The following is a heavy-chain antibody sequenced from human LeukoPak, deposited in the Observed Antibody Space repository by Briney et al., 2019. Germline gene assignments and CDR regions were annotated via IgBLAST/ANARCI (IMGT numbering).Heavy chain of an antibody. V-gene: IGHV3-48*01. CDR2: ICSSSSIT. CDR3: VRGVAGRIATFGVIRGGSFDY. J-gene: IGHJ4*02. D-gene: IGHD3-3*01. Sequence: GGSLRLSCAASGVSFNNFGLNWGGQGPGRGLGGGSYICSSSSITNYADAVEGRFTISRDSATKSLHLQMDSLRVEDTAVYYCVRGVAGRIATFGVIRGGSFDYWGQGTLVTVSS. CDR1: GVSFNNFG.